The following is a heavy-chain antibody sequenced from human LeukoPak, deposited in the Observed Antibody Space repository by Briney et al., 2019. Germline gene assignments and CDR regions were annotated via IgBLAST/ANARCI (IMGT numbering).Heavy chain of an antibody. Sequence: GGSLRLSCAASGFTFDDYGMSWVRQAPGKGLERVSGINWNGGSTGYADSVKGRFTISRDNAKNSLYLQMNSLRAEDTALYYCARGLYDYVWGSYRYFDYWGQGTLVTVSS. CDR1: GFTFDDYG. J-gene: IGHJ4*02. CDR3: ARGLYDYVWGSYRYFDY. D-gene: IGHD3-16*02. V-gene: IGHV3-20*04. CDR2: INWNGGST.